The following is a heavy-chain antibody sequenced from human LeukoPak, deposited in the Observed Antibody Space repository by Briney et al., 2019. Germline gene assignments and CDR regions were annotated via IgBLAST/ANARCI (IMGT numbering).Heavy chain of an antibody. CDR2: IYYSGST. V-gene: IGHV4-39*01. CDR1: GGSISSSSYY. J-gene: IGHJ4*02. CDR3: ARQKYYYDSSGYYFDY. Sequence: SETLSLTCTVSGGSISSSSYYWGWIRQPPGKGLEWIGSIYYSGSTYYNPSLKSRVTISVDTSKNRFSLKLSSVTAADTAVYYCARQKYYYDSSGYYFDYWGQGTLVTVSS. D-gene: IGHD3-22*01.